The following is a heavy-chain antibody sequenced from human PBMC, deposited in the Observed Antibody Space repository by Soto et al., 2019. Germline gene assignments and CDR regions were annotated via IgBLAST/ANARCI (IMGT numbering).Heavy chain of an antibody. V-gene: IGHV4-34*01. CDR3: AVGLKRNPSWFDP. CDR2: INHSGST. CDR1: GGSFSGYY. Sequence: QVQLQQWGAGLLKPSETLSITCAVYGGSFSGYYWSWIRQPPGKGLEWIGEINHSGSTNYNPSLKSRVTISVDTSKNQFSLKLSSVTAADTSVYYCAVGLKRNPSWFDPWGQGTLVTVST. J-gene: IGHJ5*02. D-gene: IGHD6-25*01.